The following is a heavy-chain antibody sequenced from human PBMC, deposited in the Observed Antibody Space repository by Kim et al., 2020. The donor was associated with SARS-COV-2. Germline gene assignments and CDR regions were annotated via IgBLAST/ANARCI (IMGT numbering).Heavy chain of an antibody. J-gene: IGHJ4*02. D-gene: IGHD3-3*01. CDR3: AKGFYGAFDY. CDR2: T. Sequence: TYHADSVKGRFTNARDNAKTTLCLQMNSLRAEDTAVYYCAKGFYGAFDYWGQGALITVSS. V-gene: IGHV3-23*01.